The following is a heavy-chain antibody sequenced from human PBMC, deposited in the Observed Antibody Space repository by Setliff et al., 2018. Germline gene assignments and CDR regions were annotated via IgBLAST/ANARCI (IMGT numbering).Heavy chain of an antibody. Sequence: GESLKISCTASGFTFGDYAMSWVRQAPGKGLEWVGFIRSKAYGGTTVYAASVKGRFTISRDDSKSIAYLQMNSLKTEDTAVYYCTREASVDFWSGYPYYYYMDVWGKGTTVTVSS. J-gene: IGHJ6*03. V-gene: IGHV3-49*04. CDR1: GFTFGDYA. D-gene: IGHD3-3*01. CDR2: IRSKAYGGTT. CDR3: TREASVDFWSGYPYYYYMDV.